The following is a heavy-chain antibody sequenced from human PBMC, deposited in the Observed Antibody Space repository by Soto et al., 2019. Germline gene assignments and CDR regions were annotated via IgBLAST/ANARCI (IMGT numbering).Heavy chain of an antibody. V-gene: IGHV4-59*01. Sequence: PSETLSLTCTVSGGSISSYYWSWIRQPPGKGLEWIGYIYYSGSTNYNPSLKSRVTISVDTSKNQFSLKLSSVTAADTDVYYCARDVVEEGWFDPCGQGTLVTVSA. D-gene: IGHD2-15*01. CDR3: ARDVVEEGWFDP. CDR1: GGSISSYY. J-gene: IGHJ5*02. CDR2: IYYSGST.